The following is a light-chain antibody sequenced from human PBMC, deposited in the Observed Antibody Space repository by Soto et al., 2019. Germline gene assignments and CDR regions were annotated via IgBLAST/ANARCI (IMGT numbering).Light chain of an antibody. CDR2: EGS. V-gene: IGLV2-23*01. CDR3: CSYAGSSLYV. J-gene: IGLJ1*01. CDR1: SSDVGSYNL. Sequence: QFVLTQPASVSGSPGQSITISCTGTSSDVGSYNLVSWYQQHPGKAPKLMIYEGSKRPSGVSNRFSGSKSGNTASLTISGLQAEDEADYYCCSYAGSSLYVFGTGTKVTVL.